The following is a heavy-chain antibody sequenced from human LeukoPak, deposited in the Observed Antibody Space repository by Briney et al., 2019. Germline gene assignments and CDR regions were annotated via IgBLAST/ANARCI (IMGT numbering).Heavy chain of an antibody. J-gene: IGHJ4*03. CDR1: GLTFNNYN. Sequence: GGSLRLSCVASGLTFNNYNMNWVRQAPGKGLEWVSLISSDGSYIYYADSVRGRFTISRDNAKNSLYLQMNSLRAEDTAVYFCASPHYCSGSSCCFGYWGQGTLVTVPS. D-gene: IGHD2-15*01. CDR2: ISSDGSYI. V-gene: IGHV3-21*01. CDR3: ASPHYCSGSSCCFGY.